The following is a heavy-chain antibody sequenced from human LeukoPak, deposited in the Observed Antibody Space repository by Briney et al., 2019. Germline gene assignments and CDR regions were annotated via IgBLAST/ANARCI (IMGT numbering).Heavy chain of an antibody. CDR3: ARGSANFGVVSQGGKAFDI. J-gene: IGHJ3*02. CDR1: GYTFTSYY. Sequence: ASVKVSCKASGYTFTSYYMHWVRQAPGQGLEWMGIINPSGGSTSYAQKFQGRVTMTRDTSTSTVYMELSSLRSEDTAVYYCARGSANFGVVSQGGKAFDIWGQGTMVTVSS. V-gene: IGHV1-46*01. CDR2: INPSGGST. D-gene: IGHD3-3*01.